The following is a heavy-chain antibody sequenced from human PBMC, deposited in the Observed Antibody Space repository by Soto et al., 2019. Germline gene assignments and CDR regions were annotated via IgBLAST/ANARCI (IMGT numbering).Heavy chain of an antibody. D-gene: IGHD2-2*01. CDR2: IYPGDSDT. Sequence: GESLEISCKGSGYSFTSYWIGWVRQMPGKGLEWMGIIYPGDSDTRYSPSFQGQVTISADKSISTAYLQWSTLKASDTAMYYCASRHCSSTSCRNWFDPWGQGTLVTVSS. J-gene: IGHJ5*02. CDR1: GYSFTSYW. CDR3: ASRHCSSTSCRNWFDP. V-gene: IGHV5-51*01.